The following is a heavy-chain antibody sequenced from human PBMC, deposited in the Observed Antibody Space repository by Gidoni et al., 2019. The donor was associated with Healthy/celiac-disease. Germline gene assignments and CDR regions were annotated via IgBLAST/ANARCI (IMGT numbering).Heavy chain of an antibody. V-gene: IGHV3-21*01. CDR3: ARDQYYDFWSGYYAPYGMDV. D-gene: IGHD3-3*01. Sequence: EVQLVESGGGLVKPGGSLRLSCAASEFTFRSSSMNWVRQAPGKGLEGVSSISSSSSYIYYADSVKGRFTISRDNAKNSLYLQMNSLRAEDTAVYYCARDQYYDFWSGYYAPYGMDVWGQGTTVTVSS. CDR1: EFTFRSSS. CDR2: ISSSSSYI. J-gene: IGHJ6*02.